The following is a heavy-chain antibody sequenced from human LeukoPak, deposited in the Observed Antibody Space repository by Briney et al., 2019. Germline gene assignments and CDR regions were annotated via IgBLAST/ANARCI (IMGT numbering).Heavy chain of an antibody. CDR3: AREALEERTGLYDFDY. Sequence: GGSLRLSCAASGFTFSSYWMSLVRQAPGQGLEWMGRIIPILGIASYAQKFQGRVTITADKSTSTAYMELSSLRSEDTAVYYCAREALEERTGLYDFDYWGQGTLVTVSS. CDR2: IIPILGIA. CDR1: GFTFSSYW. D-gene: IGHD1-1*01. V-gene: IGHV1-69*04. J-gene: IGHJ4*02.